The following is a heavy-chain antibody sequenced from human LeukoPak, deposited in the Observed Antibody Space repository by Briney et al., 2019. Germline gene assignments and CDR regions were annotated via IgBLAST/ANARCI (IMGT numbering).Heavy chain of an antibody. J-gene: IGHJ4*02. V-gene: IGHV3-7*01. CDR3: AAAFGEWNYFDY. CDR2: IKQDGSEK. D-gene: IGHD3-10*01. Sequence: GGSLRLSCAASGFIFSESFSGYWMSWVRQVPRKGLEWVANIKQDGSEKYYVDSVKGRFTISRDNAKNSLYLQMNSLRAEDTAVYYCAAAFGEWNYFDYWGQGTLVTVSS. CDR1: GFIFSESFSGYW.